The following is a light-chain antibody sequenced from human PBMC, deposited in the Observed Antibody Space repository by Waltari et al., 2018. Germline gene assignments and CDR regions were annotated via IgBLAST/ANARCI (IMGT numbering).Light chain of an antibody. CDR3: AARDDSLDVWV. V-gene: IGLV1-44*01. CDR1: TSNVGNNP. Sequence: QSVLTQPPSASGTPGQRVTISCSGGTSNVGNNPVNWYQQVPGTAPKVLIYNDDQRPRGVPDRFSVAKSGPSASLAISGLQSYDEGDYYCAARDDSLDVWVFGGGTRVTVL. CDR2: NDD. J-gene: IGLJ3*02.